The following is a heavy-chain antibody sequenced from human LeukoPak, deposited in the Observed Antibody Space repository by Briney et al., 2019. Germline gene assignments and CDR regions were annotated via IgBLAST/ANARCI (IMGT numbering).Heavy chain of an antibody. D-gene: IGHD3-10*01. Sequence: ASVKVSCKASGYTFTGYYMHWVRQAPGQGLEWMGRINPNSGDTNYAQNFQGRVAMTRDTSGSTSNMELSRLRSDDTAVYYCARERRFGELLLFDYWGLGTLVTVSS. CDR1: GYTFTGYY. CDR3: ARERRFGELLLFDY. J-gene: IGHJ4*02. V-gene: IGHV1-2*06. CDR2: INPNSGDT.